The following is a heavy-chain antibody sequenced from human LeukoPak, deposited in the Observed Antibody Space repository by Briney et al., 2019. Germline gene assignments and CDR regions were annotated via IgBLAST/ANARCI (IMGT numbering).Heavy chain of an antibody. J-gene: IGHJ4*02. D-gene: IGHD6-19*01. CDR2: IWYDGSNE. CDR3: ARDDVETSGWIDY. V-gene: IGHV3-33*01. CDR1: GFTFSSYG. Sequence: PGGSLRLSWAASGFTFSSYGMPWFGQAPGKGLEWVAVIWYDGSNEYYADSVKGRFTISRDNSKNTLYLQMNSLRAEDTAVYYCARDDVETSGWIDYWGQGTLVTVSS.